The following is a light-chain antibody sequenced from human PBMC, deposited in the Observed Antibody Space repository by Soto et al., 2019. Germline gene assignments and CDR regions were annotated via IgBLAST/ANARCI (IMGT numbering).Light chain of an antibody. J-gene: IGKJ3*01. CDR3: QQRNKWPPIFT. CDR1: QSVGTY. V-gene: IGKV3-11*01. Sequence: EIVLTQSPATLSLSPGERATLSCRASQSVGTYLAWYQQKPGQAPRLLIYDASNRATGIPARFSGSGSGTDFPITIRSLEHEDFAVYFCQQRNKWPPIFTFGPGTRVDLK. CDR2: DAS.